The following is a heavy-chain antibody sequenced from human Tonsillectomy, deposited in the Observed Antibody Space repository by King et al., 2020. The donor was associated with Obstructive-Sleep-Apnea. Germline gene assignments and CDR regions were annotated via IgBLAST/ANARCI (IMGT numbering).Heavy chain of an antibody. CDR3: ARDRVVRGYYYYYGMDV. J-gene: IGHJ6*02. V-gene: IGHV3-74*01. CDR2: INSDGSSQ. CDR1: GFSFSSYW. Sequence: VQLVESGGALVQPGGSLILSCAASGFSFSSYWMHWVRQAPGQGLLWVSHINSDGSSQSYARSVKGRVTISRDNAKNTLYLQMNSLRAEDTAVYFCARDRVVRGYYYYYGMDVWGQGTAVTVSS. D-gene: IGHD3-10*01.